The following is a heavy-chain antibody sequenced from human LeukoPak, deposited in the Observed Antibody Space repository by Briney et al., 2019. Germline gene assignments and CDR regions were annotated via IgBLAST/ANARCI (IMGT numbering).Heavy chain of an antibody. CDR2: IGGSDSIV. J-gene: IGHJ5*02. Sequence: GGSLRLSCGASEFNVNDYYMSWVRQAPGKGLEWISDIGGSDSIVAYAGSVEGRFTISRDIAKNSLVLRMNSTRADDTAVYYPARDLVAGTFDPWGQGILVTVS. V-gene: IGHV3-11*01. CDR1: EFNVNDYY. CDR3: ARDLVAGTFDP. D-gene: IGHD2-15*01.